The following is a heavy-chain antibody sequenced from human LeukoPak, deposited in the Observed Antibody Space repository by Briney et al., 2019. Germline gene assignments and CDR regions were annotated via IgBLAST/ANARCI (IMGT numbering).Heavy chain of an antibody. CDR1: GFNFNRYG. CDR2: ITSGGGRT. CDR3: AELGITMIGGV. Sequence: GGSLRLSCAASGFNFNRYGMSWVRQAPGKGLEWVSDITSGGGRTHYANSVEGHFSISRDNAKNSLYLQMNSLRAEDTAVYYCAELGITMIGGVWGKGTTVTISS. V-gene: IGHV3-23*01. J-gene: IGHJ6*04. D-gene: IGHD3-10*02.